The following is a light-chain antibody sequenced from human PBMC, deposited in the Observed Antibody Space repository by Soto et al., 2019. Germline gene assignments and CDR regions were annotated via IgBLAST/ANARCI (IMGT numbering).Light chain of an antibody. J-gene: IGKJ2*01. Sequence: EIVMTQSPATLSVSPGERATLSCRASQSVSSNLAWYQQKPGQAPRLLIYDTSTRATGIPARFSGSGSGTEFTITSSNLQSEDFSFYYWQQNKTWMDTFGQGTKLEIK. CDR2: DTS. V-gene: IGKV3-15*01. CDR1: QSVSSN. CDR3: QQNKTWMDT.